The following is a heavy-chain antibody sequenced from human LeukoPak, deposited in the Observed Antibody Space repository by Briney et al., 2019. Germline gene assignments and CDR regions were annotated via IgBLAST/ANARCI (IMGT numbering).Heavy chain of an antibody. D-gene: IGHD5-18*01. V-gene: IGHV1-69*13. Sequence: ASVKVSCKASAGTFSSYAISWVRQAPGQGLEWVGGIIPIFGTANYAQKFQGRVTITADESTSTAYMELSSLRSEDTAVYYCARAEGGYSYAPPHYWGQGTLVTVSS. J-gene: IGHJ4*02. CDR1: AGTFSSYA. CDR2: IIPIFGTA. CDR3: ARAEGGYSYAPPHY.